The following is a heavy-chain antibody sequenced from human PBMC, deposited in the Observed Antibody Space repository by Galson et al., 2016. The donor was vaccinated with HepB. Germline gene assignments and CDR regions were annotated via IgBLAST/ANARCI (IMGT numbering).Heavy chain of an antibody. V-gene: IGHV3-53*01. Sequence: SLRLSCAASEFTVSNNYMSWVRQAPGKGLEWVSLIYSGGNTRYADSVKGRFTISRDNSKNTVYLQMNSLRAEDTAVYYRSTLKPASPYFDYWGQGTLVTVSS. CDR1: EFTVSNNY. CDR2: IYSGGNT. CDR3: STLKPASPYFDY. J-gene: IGHJ4*02.